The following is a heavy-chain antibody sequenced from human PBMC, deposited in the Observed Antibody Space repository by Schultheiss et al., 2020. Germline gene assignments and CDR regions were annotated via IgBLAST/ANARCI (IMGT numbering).Heavy chain of an antibody. J-gene: IGHJ2*01. CDR3: ARWALGVAGTEFIWYFDL. V-gene: IGHV3-15*07. D-gene: IGHD6-19*01. CDR1: GFTFSNAW. Sequence: WGSLRLSCAASGFTFSNAWMNWVRQAPGKGLEWVGRIKSKTEGGTTDYAAPVKGRFTISRDDSKNTLYLQMNSLKIEDTAVYYCARWALGVAGTEFIWYFDLWGRGTLVTVSS. CDR2: IKSKTEGGTT.